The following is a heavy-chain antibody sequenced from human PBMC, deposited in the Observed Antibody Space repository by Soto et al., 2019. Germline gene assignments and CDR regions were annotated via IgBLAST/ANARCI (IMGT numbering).Heavy chain of an antibody. CDR2: IYYSGST. CDR3: ERTSAAGKYYYGMDV. V-gene: IGHV4-59*01. CDR1: GGSIGRYD. D-gene: IGHD6-13*01. Sequence: SETPSLRWTVAGGSIGRYDGSWIRPPPGKGLEWIGYIYYSGSTNYNPSLKSRVTISVDTSKNQFSLKLSSVTAADTAMYYCERTSAAGKYYYGMDVWGQGTTVTVSS. J-gene: IGHJ6*02.